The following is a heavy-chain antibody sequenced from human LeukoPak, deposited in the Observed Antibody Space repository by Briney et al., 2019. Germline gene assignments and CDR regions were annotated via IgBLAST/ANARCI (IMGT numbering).Heavy chain of an antibody. CDR3: ARDRHGDTGDWSFDL. CDR2: INQDGSEK. V-gene: IGHV3-7*01. Sequence: HPGGSLRLSCAASGFTFSSYWMSWVRQAPGKGLEWVANINQDGSEKYYLDSVKGRFTISRDNGRSSLFLQMNSLRVEDTAVYYCARDRHGDTGDWSFDLWGRGTLVTVSS. J-gene: IGHJ2*01. D-gene: IGHD4-17*01. CDR1: GFTFSSYW.